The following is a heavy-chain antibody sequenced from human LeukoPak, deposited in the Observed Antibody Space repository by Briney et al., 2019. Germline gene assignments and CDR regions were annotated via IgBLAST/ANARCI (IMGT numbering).Heavy chain of an antibody. Sequence: GRSLRLSCAASGFTFSSYGMHWVRQAPGKGLEWVAVISYDGSNKYYADSVKGRFTISRDNSKNTLYLQMNSLRAEDTAVYYCAKEHSSGWYRPVDYWGRGTLVTVSS. CDR3: AKEHSSGWYRPVDY. CDR1: GFTFSSYG. D-gene: IGHD6-19*01. CDR2: ISYDGSNK. J-gene: IGHJ4*02. V-gene: IGHV3-30*18.